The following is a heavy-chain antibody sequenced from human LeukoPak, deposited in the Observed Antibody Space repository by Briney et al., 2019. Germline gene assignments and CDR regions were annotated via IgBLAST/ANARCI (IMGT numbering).Heavy chain of an antibody. CDR3: ARMESTTVDY. Sequence: GGSLRLSCAASGFTFSSYAMSWVRQAPGKGLEWVSSISNSGGSTYYADSVKGRFTISRDNSKNTLYLQMNSLRAEDTAVYYCARMESTTVDYWGQGTLVTVSS. CDR1: GFTFSSYA. V-gene: IGHV3-23*01. CDR2: ISNSGGST. J-gene: IGHJ4*02. D-gene: IGHD4-17*01.